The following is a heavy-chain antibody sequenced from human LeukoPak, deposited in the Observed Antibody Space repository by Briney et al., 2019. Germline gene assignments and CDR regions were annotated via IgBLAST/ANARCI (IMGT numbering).Heavy chain of an antibody. D-gene: IGHD2-15*01. CDR1: GGSISSSSYY. CDR2: IYYSGST. Sequence: PSETLSLTCTVSGGSISSSSYYWGWIRQPPGKGLEWIGSIYYSGSTYYNPSLKSRVTISVDTSKNQFSLKLSSVTAADTAVYYCARDRVAAPRYYYYYMDVWGKGTTVTVSS. CDR3: ARDRVAAPRYYYYYMDV. J-gene: IGHJ6*03. V-gene: IGHV4-39*07.